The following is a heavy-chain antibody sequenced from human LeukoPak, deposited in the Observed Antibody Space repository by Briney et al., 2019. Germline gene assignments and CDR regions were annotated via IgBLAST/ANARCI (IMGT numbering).Heavy chain of an antibody. J-gene: IGHJ5*02. CDR3: ARVVGFYDSSAFDL. Sequence: SETLSLTCTVSGGSISSYYWSWIRQPPGKGLEWIGYVYYTGSTNYNPPLNSRVTMSIDTSKNQFSLRLSSVTAADTAVYYCARVVGFYDSSAFDLWGQGTLVTVSS. V-gene: IGHV4-59*01. CDR1: GGSISSYY. D-gene: IGHD3-22*01. CDR2: VYYTGST.